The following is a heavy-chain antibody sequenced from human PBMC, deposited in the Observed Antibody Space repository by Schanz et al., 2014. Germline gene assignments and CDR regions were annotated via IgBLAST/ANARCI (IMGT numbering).Heavy chain of an antibody. CDR3: TADLWFGAVWGVW. CDR1: GFTFSAYA. V-gene: IGHV3-23*01. J-gene: IGHJ4*02. D-gene: IGHD3-10*01. CDR2: ISDSGDTA. Sequence: EVQLLESGGGLVQPGGSLRLSCAASGFTFSAYAMTWVRQIPGKGLEWVSLISDSGDTAYYADSVKGRFTISRDNSKNTLYLQMNSRRAEDTAVYYCTADLWFGAVWGVWWGQGTLVTVSS.